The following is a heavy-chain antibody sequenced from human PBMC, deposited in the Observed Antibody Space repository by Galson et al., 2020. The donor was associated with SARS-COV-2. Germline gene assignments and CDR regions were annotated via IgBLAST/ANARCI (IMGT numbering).Heavy chain of an antibody. CDR3: ASGPKRDWFDP. CDR2: IYYSGST. CDR1: GGSISSGGYY. J-gene: IGHJ5*02. Sequence: SETLSLTCTVSGGSISSGGYYWSWTRQHPGKGLEWIGYIYYSGSTYYNPSLKSRVTISVDTSKNQFSLKLSSVTAADTAVYYCASGPKRDWFDPWCQGTLVTVSS. V-gene: IGHV4-31*03.